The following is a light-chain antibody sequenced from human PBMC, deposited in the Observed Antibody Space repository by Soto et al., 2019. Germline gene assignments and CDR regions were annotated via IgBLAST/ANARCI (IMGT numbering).Light chain of an antibody. CDR1: SSDVGGYNY. CDR2: EVS. J-gene: IGLJ1*01. V-gene: IGLV2-11*01. CDR3: SSNAGNVEV. Sequence: QSALTQAPSVSGSPGQSVTISCTGTSSDVGGYNYVSWFQQHPGKAPKVMIYEVSKRPSGVPDRFSGSKSGNTASLTISGLQAEDEADYYCSSNAGNVEVFGTGTKLTVL.